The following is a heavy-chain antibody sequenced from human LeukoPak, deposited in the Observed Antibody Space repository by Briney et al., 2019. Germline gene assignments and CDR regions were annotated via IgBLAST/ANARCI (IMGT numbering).Heavy chain of an antibody. J-gene: IGHJ4*02. CDR3: AKDHIVATIENDY. CDR2: ISYDGSNK. V-gene: IGHV3-30*18. CDR1: GFTFSSYG. Sequence: PGGSLRLSCAASGFTFSSYGMHWVRQAPGKGLEWVAVISYDGSNKYYADSVKGRFTISRDNSKNTLYLQMNSLRAEDTAVYYCAKDHIVATIENDYWAQVTLVTVSS. D-gene: IGHD5-12*01.